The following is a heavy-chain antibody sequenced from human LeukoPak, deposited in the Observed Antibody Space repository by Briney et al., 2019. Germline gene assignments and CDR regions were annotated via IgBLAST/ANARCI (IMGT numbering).Heavy chain of an antibody. J-gene: IGHJ4*02. CDR3: ARDGTRYSSSLDY. V-gene: IGHV1-2*02. CDR2: INPNSGGT. CDR1: GYTFTGYY. Sequence: ASVKVSCKASGYTFTGYYMHWVRQAPGQGLEWMGWINPNSGGTNYAQKFQGRVTMTRDMSISTAYMELSRLRSDDTAVYYCARDGTRYSSSLDYWGQGTLVTVSS. D-gene: IGHD6-13*01.